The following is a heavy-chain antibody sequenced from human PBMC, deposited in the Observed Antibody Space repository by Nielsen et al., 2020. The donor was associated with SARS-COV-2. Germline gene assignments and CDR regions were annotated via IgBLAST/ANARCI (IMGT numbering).Heavy chain of an antibody. J-gene: IGHJ4*02. Sequence: GGSLRLSCAASGFTFSSYAMSWVRQAPGKGLEWVSAISGSGGSTYYADSVKGRFTISRDNSKNTLYLQMNSLRAEDTAVYYCAKGVHYYYGSGGYSPLDYWGQGTLVTVSS. CDR3: AKGVHYYYGSGGYSPLDY. CDR1: GFTFSSYA. V-gene: IGHV3-23*01. D-gene: IGHD3-10*01. CDR2: ISGSGGST.